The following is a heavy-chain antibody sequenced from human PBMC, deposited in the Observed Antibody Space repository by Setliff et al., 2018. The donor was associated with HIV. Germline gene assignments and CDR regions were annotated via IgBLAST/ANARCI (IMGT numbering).Heavy chain of an antibody. J-gene: IGHJ4*02. CDR2: IFAGGST. Sequence: TSETLSLTCTVSGGSISAYYWSWIRQPAGKGLEYIGRIFAGGSTNYNPSLRSRVTISINTSKNQFSLELSSVTAADTAVYYCARSMGAFDYWGPGALVTVSS. D-gene: IGHD1-26*01. CDR3: ARSMGAFDY. V-gene: IGHV4-4*07. CDR1: GGSISAYY.